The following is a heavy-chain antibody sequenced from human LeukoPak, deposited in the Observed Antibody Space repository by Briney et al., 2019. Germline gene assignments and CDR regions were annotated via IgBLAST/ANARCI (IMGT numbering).Heavy chain of an antibody. D-gene: IGHD6-6*01. CDR3: ARDFVRRIDY. CDR2: INPTGDTT. V-gene: IGHV1-46*01. Sequence: ASVKVSCKASEDTFSTYYIHWVRQAPGQGLEWMGIINPTGDTTRYAQKFQGRFTMTRDTSMGTVYMELSSLRSADTALYYCARDFVRRIDYWGQGTLVTVSS. CDR1: EDTFSTYY. J-gene: IGHJ4*02.